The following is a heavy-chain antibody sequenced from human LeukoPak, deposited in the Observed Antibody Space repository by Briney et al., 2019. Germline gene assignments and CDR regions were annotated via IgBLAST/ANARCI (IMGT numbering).Heavy chain of an antibody. D-gene: IGHD5-18*01. J-gene: IGHJ4*02. CDR1: EFSVSSNS. CDR3: ARGYSYGYSDY. CDR2: IYSGGST. Sequence: GGSLRLSCAASEFSVSSNSMSWVRKAQGKGLEWVSVIYSGGSTYYADSVKGRFTISRDNSKNTLYLQMNSLRAEDTAVYYCARGYSYGYSDYWGQGTLVTVSS. V-gene: IGHV3-66*01.